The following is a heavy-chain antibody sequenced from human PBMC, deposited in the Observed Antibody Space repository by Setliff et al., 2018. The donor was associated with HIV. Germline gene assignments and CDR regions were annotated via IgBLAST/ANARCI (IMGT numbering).Heavy chain of an antibody. CDR1: GYTFTNYY. D-gene: IGHD6-19*01. V-gene: IGHV1-46*01. Sequence: ASVKVSCKASGYTFTNYYIHWVRQAPGQGLEWMGVINPTGASTNYAQKFQGRVTLTRDTSTNTVYMELSSLRSDDTAVYYCARVPYRSAWFSGGHDAFDIWGQGTMVTVSS. J-gene: IGHJ3*02. CDR3: ARVPYRSAWFSGGHDAFDI. CDR2: INPTGAST.